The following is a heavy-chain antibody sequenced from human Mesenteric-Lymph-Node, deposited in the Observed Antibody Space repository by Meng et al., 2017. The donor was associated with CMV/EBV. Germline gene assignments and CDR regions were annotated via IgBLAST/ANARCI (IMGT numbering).Heavy chain of an antibody. CDR1: GFTFDTYN. D-gene: IGHD5-18*01. CDR3: ARDPRASYGPAYFDY. V-gene: IGHV3-21*01. Sequence: GGSLRLSCAASGFTFDTYNMNWVRQAPGKRLEWVSFISSGSTYIYYADSMKGRFTISRDNAKNSLYLQMNTLRADDTAVYYCARDPRASYGPAYFDYWGQGTLVTVS. J-gene: IGHJ4*02. CDR2: ISSGSTYI.